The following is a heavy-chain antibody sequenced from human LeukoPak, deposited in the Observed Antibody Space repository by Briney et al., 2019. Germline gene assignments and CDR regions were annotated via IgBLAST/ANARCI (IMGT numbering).Heavy chain of an antibody. Sequence: GRSLRLSCAASGFTFSSYAMHWVRQAPGKWLEWVAVVSYDGINKYYGDSVKGRFTISIDNSQNTLNLQMNSLRAEDTAVYYCAKDGRAKFDLLYSRSWYYFDYWGQGTLVTVSS. V-gene: IGHV3-30*18. CDR1: GFTFSSYA. CDR3: AKDGRAKFDLLYSRSWYYFDY. J-gene: IGHJ4*02. D-gene: IGHD6-13*01. CDR2: VSYDGINK.